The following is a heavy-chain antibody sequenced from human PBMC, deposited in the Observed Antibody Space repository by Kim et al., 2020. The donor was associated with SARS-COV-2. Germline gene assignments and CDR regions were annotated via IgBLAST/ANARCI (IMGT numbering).Heavy chain of an antibody. CDR1: GYTFTGYY. CDR3: ATGRQQLVPDDAFDL. V-gene: IGHV1-2*02. D-gene: IGHD6-13*01. CDR2: INPNSGGT. J-gene: IGHJ3*01. Sequence: ASVKVSCKASGYTFTGYYMHWVRQAPGQGLEWMGWINPNSGGTNFAQKFQGRVTMTRDTSISTAFMELSRLRSDDTAVYYCATGRQQLVPDDAFDLWGQGTMVTVSS.